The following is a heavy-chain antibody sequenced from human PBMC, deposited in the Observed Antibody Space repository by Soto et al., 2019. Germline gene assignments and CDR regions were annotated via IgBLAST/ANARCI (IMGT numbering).Heavy chain of an antibody. CDR1: VGSISRGGYY. CDR3: ARGLVKDLDY. D-gene: IGHD6-19*01. Sequence: SETLSLTCSVSVGSISRGGYYWSWIRQHPGKGLEWIGYIYYSGSTYYNPSLKSRVTISVDTSKNQFSLKLSSVTAADTAVYYCARGLVKDLDYWGPGTLVTVSS. CDR2: IYYSGST. V-gene: IGHV4-31*03. J-gene: IGHJ4*02.